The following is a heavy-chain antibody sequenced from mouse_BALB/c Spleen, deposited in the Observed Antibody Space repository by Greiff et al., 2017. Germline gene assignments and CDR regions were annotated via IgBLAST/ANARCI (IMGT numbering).Heavy chain of an antibody. V-gene: IGHV2-9*02. D-gene: IGHD2-3*01. J-gene: IGHJ3*01. CDR1: GFSLTSYG. CDR3: ARDEGDGPSWFAY. Sequence: VQLQESGPGLVAPSQSLSITCTVSGFSLTSYGVHWVRQPPGKGLEWLGVIWAGGSTNYNSALMSRLSISKDNSKSQVFLKMNSLQTDDTAMYYCARDEGDGPSWFAYWGQGTLVTVSA. CDR2: IWAGGST.